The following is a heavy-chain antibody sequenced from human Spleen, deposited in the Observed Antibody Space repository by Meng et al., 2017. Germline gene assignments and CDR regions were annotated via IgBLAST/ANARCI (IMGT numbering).Heavy chain of an antibody. CDR2: IGHSGFP. Sequence: QPQLQESGPGLVKPSEALSPTCRFSGGSISTSCYYWGWIRQPPGKGLEWFWGIGHSGFPLFPPALKGPVTRTIGPAKDQFSLELTSFTGADTAFEFFGRSSSLVRTGFDPWGQGTLVTVSS. CDR1: GGSISTSCYY. V-gene: IGHV4-39*03. D-gene: IGHD3-3*01. J-gene: IGHJ5*02. CDR3: GRSSSLVRTGFDP.